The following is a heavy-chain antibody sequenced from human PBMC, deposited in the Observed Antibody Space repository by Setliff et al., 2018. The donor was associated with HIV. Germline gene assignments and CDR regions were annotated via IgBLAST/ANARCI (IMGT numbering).Heavy chain of an antibody. CDR2: IYYSGRT. V-gene: IGHV4-39*01. Sequence: PSETLSLTCTVSGVSIGSSRLYWGWFRQPPGKGLEWVASIYYSGRTYYNPSPSLKDRLTISVDTSKNQFSLNLTSVTAADTAVYYCARHDDDGGYNNWFDPWGQGALVTVSS. D-gene: IGHD3-22*01. CDR1: GVSIGSSRLY. CDR3: ARHDDDGGYNNWFDP. J-gene: IGHJ5*02.